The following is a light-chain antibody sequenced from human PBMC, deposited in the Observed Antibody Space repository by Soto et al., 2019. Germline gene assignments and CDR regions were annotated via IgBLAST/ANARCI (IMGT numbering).Light chain of an antibody. CDR1: ETISTN. V-gene: IGKV3-15*01. CDR3: QQYNNWPIT. Sequence: EIVLTQSPATLSVSPGERATLSCRATETISTNLAWFRRKPGQAPRLLISGASPRATGIAARFSGRGSGREFTLTIRSLQSEDFAVYFCQQYNNWPITFGQGTRLEIK. J-gene: IGKJ5*01. CDR2: GAS.